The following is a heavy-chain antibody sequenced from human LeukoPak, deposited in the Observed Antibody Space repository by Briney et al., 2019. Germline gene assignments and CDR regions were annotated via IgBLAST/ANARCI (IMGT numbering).Heavy chain of an antibody. V-gene: IGHV4-61*02. J-gene: IGHJ6*03. CDR3: ARWGDGGARGYSYGYYYYYYMDV. CDR1: GDSITSADYY. CDR2: IYTTGST. D-gene: IGHD5-18*01. Sequence: PSETLSLTCTVSGDSITSADYYWGWIRQSAGKGLEWIGRIYTTGSTSYNPSLRTRVTISADTSKNQFSLKLSSVTAADTAVYYCARWGDGGARGYSYGYYYYYYMDVWGKGTTVTVSS.